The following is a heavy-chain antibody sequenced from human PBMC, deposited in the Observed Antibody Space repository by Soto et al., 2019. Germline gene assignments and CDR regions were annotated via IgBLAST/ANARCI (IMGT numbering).Heavy chain of an antibody. CDR3: ARDCVATYSLTSYGMDV. Sequence: QVQLVESGGGVVQPGRSLRLSCAASGFTFSSYAMHWVRQAPGKGLEWVAVISYDGSNKYYADSVKGRFTISRDNSKKTLYLQMNSPRADDTAVYYCARDCVATYSLTSYGMDVCCQGTTVIVSS. CDR1: GFTFSSYA. V-gene: IGHV3-30-3*01. CDR2: ISYDGSNK. D-gene: IGHD5-12*01. J-gene: IGHJ6*02.